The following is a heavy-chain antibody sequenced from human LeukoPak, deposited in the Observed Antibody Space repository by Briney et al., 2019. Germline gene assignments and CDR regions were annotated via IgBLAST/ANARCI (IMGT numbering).Heavy chain of an antibody. CDR1: GFTFSSYG. Sequence: GGSLRLSCAASGFTFSSYGMHWVRQAPGKGLEWVAVISYDGSNKYYADSVKGRFTISRDNSKNTLYLQMNSLRAEDTAVYYCAKAGNRDGYNCLDYWGQGTLVTVSS. D-gene: IGHD5-24*01. CDR2: ISYDGSNK. V-gene: IGHV3-30*18. J-gene: IGHJ4*02. CDR3: AKAGNRDGYNCLDY.